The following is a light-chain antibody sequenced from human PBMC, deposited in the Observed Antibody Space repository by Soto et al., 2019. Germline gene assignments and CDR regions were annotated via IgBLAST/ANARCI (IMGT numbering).Light chain of an antibody. CDR2: GAY. V-gene: IGKV3-15*01. CDR1: QSVGNN. CDR3: QHYNYWPPKT. J-gene: IGKJ1*01. Sequence: EIVMTQSPATLSVSPGERTTLSCRASQSVGNNLAWYQQKPGQAPRLLIYGAYTRATGIPARFSGSGSGTDLTLTISSLQSEDFAVYYCQHYNYWPPKTFGQGTKVEMK.